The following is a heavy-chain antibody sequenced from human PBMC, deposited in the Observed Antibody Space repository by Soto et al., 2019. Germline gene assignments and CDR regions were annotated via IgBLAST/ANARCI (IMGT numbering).Heavy chain of an antibody. V-gene: IGHV4-30-2*01. CDR2: IYHSGST. J-gene: IGHJ3*02. CDR1: GGSISSGGYS. CDR3: AYYSSGRVFDI. Sequence: SETLSLTCAVSGGSISSGGYSWSWIRQPPGKGLEWIGYIYHSGSTYYNPSLKSRVNISVDRSKKQFSLKLSSVTAANKTVYYCAYYSSGRVFDIWGKGKMVTVSS. D-gene: IGHD6-19*01.